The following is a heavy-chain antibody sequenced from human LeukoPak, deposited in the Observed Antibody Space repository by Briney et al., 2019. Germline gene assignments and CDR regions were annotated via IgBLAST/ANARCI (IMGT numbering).Heavy chain of an antibody. D-gene: IGHD4-17*01. J-gene: IGHJ3*02. CDR3: ARHVGTTDAFDI. CDR1: GGSISSYY. Sequence: SETLSLTCTVSGGSISSYYWSWIRQPPGKGLEWIGYIYYSGSTNYNPSHKSRVTISVDTSKNQFSLKLSSVTAADTAVYYCARHVGTTDAFDIWGQGTMVTVSS. V-gene: IGHV4-59*08. CDR2: IYYSGST.